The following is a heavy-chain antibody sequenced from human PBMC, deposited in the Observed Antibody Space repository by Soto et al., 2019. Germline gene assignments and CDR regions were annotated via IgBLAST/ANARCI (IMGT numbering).Heavy chain of an antibody. CDR2: ISPILGIA. D-gene: IGHD2-2*01. Sequence: ASVKVSCKASGGTFSSYTISWVRQAPGQGLEWMGRISPILGIANYAQKFQGRVTITADKSTSTAYMELSSLRSEDTAVYYCALGGRDIVVVPDAHMDVWGKGTTVTVSS. CDR3: ALGGRDIVVVPDAHMDV. V-gene: IGHV1-69*02. J-gene: IGHJ6*03. CDR1: GGTFSSYT.